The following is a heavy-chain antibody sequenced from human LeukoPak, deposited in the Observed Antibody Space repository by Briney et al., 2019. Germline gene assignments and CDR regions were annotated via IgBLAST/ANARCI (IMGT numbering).Heavy chain of an antibody. CDR1: GGTFSSYA. CDR2: IIPIFGTA. J-gene: IGHJ4*02. Sequence: SVKVSCKASGGTFSSYAISWVRQAPGQGLEWMGGIIPIFGTANYAQKFQGRVTITTDESTSTAYMELSSLRAEDMALYYCAREDYGDYYFDYWGQGTLVTVSS. V-gene: IGHV1-69*05. D-gene: IGHD4-17*01. CDR3: AREDYGDYYFDY.